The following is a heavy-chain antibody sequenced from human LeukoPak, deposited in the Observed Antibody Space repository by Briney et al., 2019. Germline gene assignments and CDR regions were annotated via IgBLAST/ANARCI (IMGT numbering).Heavy chain of an antibody. CDR2: IYYSGST. Sequence: PSETLSLTCTVYGGSISSYYWSWIRQPPGKGLEWIGYIYYSGSTNYNPSLKSRVTISVDTSKNQFSLKLSSVTAADTAVYYCARVRYYDFWSGYYIFDYWGQGTLVTVSS. V-gene: IGHV4-59*01. D-gene: IGHD3-3*01. CDR3: ARVRYYDFWSGYYIFDY. J-gene: IGHJ4*02. CDR1: GGSISSYY.